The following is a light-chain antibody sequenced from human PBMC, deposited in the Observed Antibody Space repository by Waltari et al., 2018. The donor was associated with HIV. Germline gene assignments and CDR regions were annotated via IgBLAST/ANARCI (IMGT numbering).Light chain of an antibody. CDR2: RNS. CDR1: ANNVGYQG. CDR3: SAWDSSLNAWV. Sequence: QAGLTQPPSVSKGLRQTATLTCTGNANNVGYQGAAWLQQHQGQPPKLLSYRNSNRPSGISYRFSASRSGNTASLTITGLQSEDEADYYCSAWDSSLNAWVFGGGTKLTVL. J-gene: IGLJ3*02. V-gene: IGLV10-54*01.